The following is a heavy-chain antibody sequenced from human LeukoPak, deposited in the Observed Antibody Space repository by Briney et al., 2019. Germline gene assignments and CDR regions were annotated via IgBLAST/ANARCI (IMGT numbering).Heavy chain of an antibody. Sequence: ASVKVSCKASGYTFTSYDINWVRQATGQGLEWMGWMNPNSGNTGYAQKFQGRVTITADESTSTAYMELSSLRSEDTAVYYCARADWNAPPEFDPWGQGTLVTVSS. CDR2: MNPNSGNT. J-gene: IGHJ5*02. CDR3: ARADWNAPPEFDP. V-gene: IGHV1-8*01. D-gene: IGHD1-1*01. CDR1: GYTFTSYD.